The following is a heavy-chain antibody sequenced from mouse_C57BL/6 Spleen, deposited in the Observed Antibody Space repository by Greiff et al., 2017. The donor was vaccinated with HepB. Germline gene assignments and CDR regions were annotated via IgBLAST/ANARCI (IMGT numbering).Heavy chain of an antibody. CDR3: AREDGTGYFDY. D-gene: IGHD3-3*01. CDR2: ISYDGSN. J-gene: IGHJ2*01. CDR1: GYSITSGYY. V-gene: IGHV3-6*01. Sequence: EVKLQESGPGLVKPSQSLSLTCSVTGYSITSGYYWNWIRQFPGNKLEWMGYISYDGSNNYNPSLKNRISITRDTSKNQFFLKLNSVTTEDTATYYCAREDGTGYFDYWGQGTTLTVSS.